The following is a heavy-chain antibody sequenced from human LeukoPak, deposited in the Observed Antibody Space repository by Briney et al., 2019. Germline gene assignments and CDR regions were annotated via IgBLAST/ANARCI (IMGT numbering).Heavy chain of an antibody. CDR2: IYQSGST. V-gene: IGHV4-38-2*01. J-gene: IGHJ6*03. Sequence: SETLSLTCAVSDYSISSGYYWGWIRQPPGKGLEWIGSIYQSGSTNYNPSLKSRVTISVDTSKNQFSLKLSSVTAADTAVYYCASLELPHYYYYMDVWGKGTTVTVSS. CDR3: ASLELPHYYYYMDV. D-gene: IGHD1-7*01. CDR1: DYSISSGYY.